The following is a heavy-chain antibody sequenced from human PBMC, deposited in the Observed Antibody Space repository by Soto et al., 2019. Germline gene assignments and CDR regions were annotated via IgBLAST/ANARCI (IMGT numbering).Heavy chain of an antibody. CDR2: ISVHNGNT. D-gene: IGHD1-26*01. CDR1: GYTFTSYG. V-gene: IGHV1-18*01. J-gene: IGHJ4*02. CDR3: ARDLNVGLGDY. Sequence: QVQLVQSGAEVKKPGASVKVSCKASGYTFTSYGISWVRQAPGQGLEWMGWISVHNGNTKNAQKLQGRVTMTTDTSASTAYMELRSLRSDDTAVYYWARDLNVGLGDYWGQGTLVTVSS.